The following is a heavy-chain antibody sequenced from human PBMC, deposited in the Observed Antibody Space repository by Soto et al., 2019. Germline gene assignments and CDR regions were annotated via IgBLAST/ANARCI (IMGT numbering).Heavy chain of an antibody. D-gene: IGHD6-13*01. J-gene: IGHJ3*02. Sequence: QAQLVESGGGAVQAGRSLRLSCAASGFTFSSSVMHWVRQAPGKGLEWVAFIWYDGTSQFYEKSVEGRFTISRDNSRDTLYLQMNILRVEDTAVYYCARDSAGDVFDIWGQGTMVTVSS. V-gene: IGHV3-33*01. CDR3: ARDSAGDVFDI. CDR1: GFTFSSSV. CDR2: IWYDGTSQ.